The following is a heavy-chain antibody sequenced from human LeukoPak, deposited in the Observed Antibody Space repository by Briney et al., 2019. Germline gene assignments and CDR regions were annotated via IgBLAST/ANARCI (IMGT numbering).Heavy chain of an antibody. Sequence: ASVTVSCKASGYTFTSYYMHWVRQAPGQGLEWMGIINPSGGSTSYAQKFQGRVTMTRDTSTSTVYMELSSLRSEDTAVYYCARRCSGGSCYPYYYYGMDVWGQGTTVTVSS. V-gene: IGHV1-46*01. CDR3: ARRCSGGSCYPYYYYGMDV. J-gene: IGHJ6*02. CDR1: GYTFTSYY. CDR2: INPSGGST. D-gene: IGHD2-15*01.